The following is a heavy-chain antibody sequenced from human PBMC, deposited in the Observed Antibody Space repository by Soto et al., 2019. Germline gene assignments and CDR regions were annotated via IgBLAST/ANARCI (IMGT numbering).Heavy chain of an antibody. CDR3: ARDKREGNWFAP. V-gene: IGHV4-30-2*01. CDR2: IYQSGST. CDR1: GGSISSGGYS. J-gene: IGHJ5*02. Sequence: SETLSLTCAVSGGSISSGGYSWNWIRQPPGKGLEWIGYIYQSGSTHYNPSLKGRVTISVDRSKNQFSLKLSSVTAADTAVYYCARDKREGNWFAPWGHGTLVTVSS.